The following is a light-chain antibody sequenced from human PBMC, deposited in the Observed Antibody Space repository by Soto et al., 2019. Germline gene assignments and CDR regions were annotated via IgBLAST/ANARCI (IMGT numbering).Light chain of an antibody. J-gene: IGKJ3*01. CDR1: QSVTSSS. CDR3: QQYGSSPLFT. CDR2: GAS. V-gene: IGKV3-20*01. Sequence: EIVLTQSPGTLSLSPGERATLSCRASQSVTSSSLAWYQQKPGQAPRLLIYGASSRATGIPDRFSVSGSGTGFTLTISRLEPEDFVVDYCQQYGSSPLFTFGPGTKVDIK.